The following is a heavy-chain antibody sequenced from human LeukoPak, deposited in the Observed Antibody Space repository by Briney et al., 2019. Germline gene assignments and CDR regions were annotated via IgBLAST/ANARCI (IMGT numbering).Heavy chain of an antibody. V-gene: IGHV3-48*01. Sequence: GGSLRLSCAASGFTFSSYNLNWVRQAPGKGLEWISYISSSSSTIFYADSVKGRFTISRDNAKNSLYLQMNSLRAEDTAVYYCAELGITMIGGVWGKGTTVTISS. CDR2: ISSSSSTI. J-gene: IGHJ6*04. CDR3: AELGITMIGGV. CDR1: GFTFSSYN. D-gene: IGHD3-10*02.